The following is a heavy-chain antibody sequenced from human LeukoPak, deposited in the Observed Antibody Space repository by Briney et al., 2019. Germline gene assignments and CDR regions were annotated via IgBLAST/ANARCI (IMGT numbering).Heavy chain of an antibody. CDR1: GITLSNYG. D-gene: IGHD3-22*01. J-gene: IGHJ4*02. Sequence: PRGSLRLSCAVSGITLSNYGMSWVRKAPGRGLEWVAGMSGSGGGTNYADSVKGRFTVSRDNSKNTLYLQMKSLRAEDTAVYFCAKRGVVIRVILVGFYKEAYYFDSWGQGALVTVSS. CDR2: MSGSGGGT. V-gene: IGHV3-23*01. CDR3: AKRGVVIRVILVGFYKEAYYFDS.